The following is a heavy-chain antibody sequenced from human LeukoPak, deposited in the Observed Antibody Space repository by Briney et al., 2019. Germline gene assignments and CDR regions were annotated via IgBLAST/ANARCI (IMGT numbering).Heavy chain of an antibody. D-gene: IGHD3-9*01. Sequence: ASVKVSCKASGYTFTSYAMHWVRQAPGQRLEWMGWINAGNGNTKYSQKFQGRVTMTRNTSISTAYMELSSLRSEDTAVYYCARKRYYDILTGSKGDPYFDYWGQGTLVTVSS. V-gene: IGHV1-3*01. J-gene: IGHJ4*02. CDR1: GYTFTSYA. CDR3: ARKRYYDILTGSKGDPYFDY. CDR2: INAGNGNT.